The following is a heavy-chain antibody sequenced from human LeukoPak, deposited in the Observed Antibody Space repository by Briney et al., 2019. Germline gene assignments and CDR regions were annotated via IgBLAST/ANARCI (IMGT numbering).Heavy chain of an antibody. CDR3: ARERVAYYDFWNGYYPQEGFDY. D-gene: IGHD3-3*01. CDR1: GYTFTGYY. V-gene: IGHV1-2*02. CDR2: INPDSGGT. J-gene: IGHJ4*02. Sequence: SVKASCKASGYTFTGYYMHWVRQAPGQGLEWMGWINPDSGGTNYAQKFQGRVTMTRYTSSSTAYMEVSRLRSDDKGVYYCARERVAYYDFWNGYYPQEGFDYWGQGTLVTVSS.